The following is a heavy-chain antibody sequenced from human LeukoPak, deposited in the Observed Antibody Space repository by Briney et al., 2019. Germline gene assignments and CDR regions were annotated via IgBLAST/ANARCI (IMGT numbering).Heavy chain of an antibody. CDR2: IIPIFGTA. CDR1: GGTFSSYA. Sequence: ASVKVSCKASGGTFSSYAISWVRQAPGQGLEWMGGIIPIFGTANYAQKFLGRVTITTDESTSTAYMELSSLRSEDTAVYYCARDHEAVAVGGYKNHNYYYYYYMDVWGKGTTVTVSS. J-gene: IGHJ6*03. D-gene: IGHD6-19*01. CDR3: ARDHEAVAVGGYKNHNYYYYYYMDV. V-gene: IGHV1-69*05.